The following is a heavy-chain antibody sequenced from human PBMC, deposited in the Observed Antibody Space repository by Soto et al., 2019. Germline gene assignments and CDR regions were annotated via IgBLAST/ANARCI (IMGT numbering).Heavy chain of an antibody. CDR2: IKKDESKK. V-gene: IGHV3-7*05. CDR1: GFTFSDYW. CDR3: ARDVSPGGGTYYLDAFDS. D-gene: IGHD3-22*01. J-gene: IGHJ3*02. Sequence: EVQLVESGGGLVQPGESLRLSCAASGFTFSDYWMTWVRQAPGKGLEWVANIKKDESKKSYLDSVRGRFTISRDNARNSLYLQMDSLRFEDTALYYCARDVSPGGGTYYLDAFDSWCHGTMVTVSS.